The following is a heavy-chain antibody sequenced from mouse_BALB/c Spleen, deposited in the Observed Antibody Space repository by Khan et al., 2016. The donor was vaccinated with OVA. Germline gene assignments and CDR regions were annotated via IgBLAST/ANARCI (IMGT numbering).Heavy chain of an antibody. CDR3: ARGGYSAFAY. J-gene: IGHJ3*01. CDR2: IFPGSDIP. Sequence: QVQLQQSGPELVKPGASLKVSCKASGYTFTANIIGWVKQSTRQGLEWIGDIFPGSDIPYYNERFKDKATLTVDKSANTAYMQLSSLTSEDSAVYFCARGGYSAFAYWGQGTLVTVSA. D-gene: IGHD2-14*01. V-gene: IGHV1-77*01. CDR1: GYTFTANI.